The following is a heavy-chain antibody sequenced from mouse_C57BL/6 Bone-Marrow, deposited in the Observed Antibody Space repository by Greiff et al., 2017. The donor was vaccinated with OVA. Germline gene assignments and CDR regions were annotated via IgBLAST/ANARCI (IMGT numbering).Heavy chain of an antibody. J-gene: IGHJ2*01. CDR2: ISDGGSYT. CDR1: GFTFSSYA. D-gene: IGHD2-1*01. Sequence: EVHLVESGGGLVKPGGSLKLSCAASGFTFSSYAMSWVRQTPAKRLEWVATISDGGSYTYYPDNVKGRFTISRDNAKNNLYLQMSHLKSEDTAMYYCAREHYGNSVDYWGQGTTLTVSS. V-gene: IGHV5-4*01. CDR3: AREHYGNSVDY.